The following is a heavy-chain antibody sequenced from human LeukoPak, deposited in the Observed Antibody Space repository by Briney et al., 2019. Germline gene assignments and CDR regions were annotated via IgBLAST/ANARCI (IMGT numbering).Heavy chain of an antibody. CDR2: ISGSGGST. V-gene: IGHV3-23*01. J-gene: IGHJ4*02. Sequence: GSLSLSFAASGFTFSSYAMSWVRQAPGKGLEWVSAISGSGGSTYYADSVKGRFTISRDNSKNTLYLQMNSLRAEDTAVYYCAKSTSIVVVPAALDYWGQGTLVTVSS. CDR1: GFTFSSYA. CDR3: AKSTSIVVVPAALDY. D-gene: IGHD2-2*01.